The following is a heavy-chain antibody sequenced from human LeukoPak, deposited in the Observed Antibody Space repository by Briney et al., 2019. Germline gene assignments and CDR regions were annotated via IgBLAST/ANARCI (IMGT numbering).Heavy chain of an antibody. CDR1: GYTFTCYY. J-gene: IGHJ4*02. CDR3: AREESITGTGGVNY. Sequence: ASVKVSCKASGYTFTCYYMHWVRQAPGQGLEWMGWINPNSGGTNYAQKFQGRVTMTRDTSISTAYMELSRLRSDDTAVYYCAREESITGTGGVNYWGQGTLVTVSS. D-gene: IGHD1-20*01. CDR2: INPNSGGT. V-gene: IGHV1-2*02.